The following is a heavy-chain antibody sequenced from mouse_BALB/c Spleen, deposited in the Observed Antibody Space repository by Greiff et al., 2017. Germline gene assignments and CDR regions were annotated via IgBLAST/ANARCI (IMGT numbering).Heavy chain of an antibody. J-gene: IGHJ4*01. CDR2: ISSGGSYT. CDR3: TRETLGAMDY. CDR1: GFTFSSYT. V-gene: IGHV5-6-4*01. Sequence: EVQRVESGGGLVKPGGSLKLSCAASGFTFSSYTMSWVRQTPEKRLEWVATISSGGSYTYYPDSVKGRFTISRDNAKNTLYLQMSSLKSEDTAMYYCTRETLGAMDYWGQGTSVTVSS.